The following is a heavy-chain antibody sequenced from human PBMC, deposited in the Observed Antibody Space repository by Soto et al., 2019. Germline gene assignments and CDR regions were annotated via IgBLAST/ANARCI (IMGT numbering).Heavy chain of an antibody. V-gene: IGHV4-61*01. Sequence: SETLSLTCTVSGGSVSSGSYYWRWIRQPPGKGLEWIGYIYYSGSTNYNPSLKSRVTISVDTSKNQFSLKLSSVTAADTAVYYCARGGGRATTVFTYYYGMDVWGQGTTVTVSS. J-gene: IGHJ6*02. CDR2: IYYSGST. CDR3: ARGGGRATTVFTYYYGMDV. CDR1: GGSVSSGSYY. D-gene: IGHD4-4*01.